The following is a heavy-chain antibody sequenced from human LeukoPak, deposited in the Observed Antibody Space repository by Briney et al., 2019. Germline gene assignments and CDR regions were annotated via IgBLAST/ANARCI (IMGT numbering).Heavy chain of an antibody. D-gene: IGHD3-22*01. V-gene: IGHV1-18*01. CDR2: ISVYNGNT. J-gene: IGHJ4*02. CDR1: GYTFTNYG. Sequence: ALVKVSCKASGYTFTNYGISWVRQAPGQGLEWMGWISVYNGNTNYAQKLQDRVTMTTDTSASTAYMDLRSLRSDDTAVYYCVRDSYDSSGNYLDYWGQGTLVTVSS. CDR3: VRDSYDSSGNYLDY.